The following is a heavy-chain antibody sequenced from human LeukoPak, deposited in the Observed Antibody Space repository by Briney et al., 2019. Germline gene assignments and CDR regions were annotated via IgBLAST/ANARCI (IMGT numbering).Heavy chain of an antibody. D-gene: IGHD2-2*01. Sequence: TGGSLRLSCTASKFTFSHYGMQWVRQAPGKGLEWVAVISYDGRNIHYPDSVKGRFTISRDISTDTLWLQMDSLRTEDTAVYYCAKGPLRGTAAAIDYWGQGTLVTVSS. CDR2: ISYDGRNI. V-gene: IGHV3-30*18. CDR1: KFTFSHYG. J-gene: IGHJ4*02. CDR3: AKGPLRGTAAAIDY.